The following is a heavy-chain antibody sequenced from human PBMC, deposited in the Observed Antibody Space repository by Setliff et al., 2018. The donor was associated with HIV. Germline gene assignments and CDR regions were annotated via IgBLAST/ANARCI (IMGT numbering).Heavy chain of an antibody. CDR3: ARGMDDSSGYYYGYYDYYMDV. D-gene: IGHD3-22*01. CDR2: INPNSGGT. Sequence: ASVKVSCKASRYTFTGYYMHWVRQAPGQGLEWMGWINPNSGGTNYAQKFQGRVTTTRDTSISTAYMELSRLRSDDTAVYYCARGMDDSSGYYYGYYDYYMDVWGKGTTVTVSS. V-gene: IGHV1-2*02. CDR1: RYTFTGYY. J-gene: IGHJ6*03.